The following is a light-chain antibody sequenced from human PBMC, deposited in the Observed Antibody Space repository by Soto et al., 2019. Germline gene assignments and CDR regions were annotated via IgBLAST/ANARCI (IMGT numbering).Light chain of an antibody. J-gene: IGKJ4*01. Sequence: DIQMTQSPSSLSASVGDRVTITCRASQGIRNQLGWYQQKPGEAPKRLIYGASSLQSGVPSRFSGSGSGTEFTLTITSLQPEDFATYYCLQHNSYSPLTFGGGTQVEIK. CDR2: GAS. CDR3: LQHNSYSPLT. CDR1: QGIRNQ. V-gene: IGKV1-17*01.